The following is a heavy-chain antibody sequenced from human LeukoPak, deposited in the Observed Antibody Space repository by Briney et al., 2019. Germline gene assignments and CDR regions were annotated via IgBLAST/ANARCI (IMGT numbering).Heavy chain of an antibody. CDR3: ASLYGSGSYGRGY. D-gene: IGHD3-10*01. J-gene: IGHJ4*02. V-gene: IGHV4-4*02. CDR2: IYHSGST. Sequence: SGTLSLTCAVSGGSISSSNWWSWVRQPPGKGLEWIGEIYHSGSTNYNPSLKSRVTISVDKSKNQFSLKLSSVTAADTAVYYCASLYGSGSYGRGYWGQGTLVTVSS. CDR1: GGSISSSNW.